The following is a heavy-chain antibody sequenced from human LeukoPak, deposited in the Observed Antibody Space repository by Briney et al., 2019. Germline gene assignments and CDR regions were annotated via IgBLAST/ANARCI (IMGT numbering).Heavy chain of an antibody. Sequence: GGSLRLSCAASGFTFSSYSMNWVRQAPGKGLEWVSSISSSSSYIYYADSVKGRFTVSRDNAKNSLFLQMNSLRAEDTAIYYCARSLTTLTYEGYWGQGTLVTVSS. V-gene: IGHV3-21*01. D-gene: IGHD1-1*01. CDR2: ISSSSSYI. CDR1: GFTFSSYS. CDR3: ARSLTTLTYEGY. J-gene: IGHJ4*02.